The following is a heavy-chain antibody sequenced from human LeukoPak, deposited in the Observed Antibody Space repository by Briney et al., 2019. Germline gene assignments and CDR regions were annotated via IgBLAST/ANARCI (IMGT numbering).Heavy chain of an antibody. J-gene: IGHJ3*01. D-gene: IGHD3-10*01. V-gene: IGHV6-1*01. Sequence: SQTLSLTCAISGGSVSSNSAAWNWIRQSPSRGLEWLGRIYYRSQWYNDDAVSVKGRISINPDTAKNQFSLHLNSVTPDDTALYYCARGGLVRGSLNSLTGFDFWGQGTMVTVSS. CDR2: IYYRSQWYN. CDR3: ARGGLVRGSLNSLTGFDF. CDR1: GGSVSSNSAA.